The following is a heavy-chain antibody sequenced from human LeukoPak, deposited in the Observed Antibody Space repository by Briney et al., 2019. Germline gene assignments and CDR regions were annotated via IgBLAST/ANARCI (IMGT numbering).Heavy chain of an antibody. CDR1: GFTCSSYE. J-gene: IGHJ3*02. CDR3: AKESSGTGAFDI. V-gene: IGHV3-48*03. Sequence: GGSLRLSCAASGFTCSSYEMNWVRQAPGKGLEWVSYISSSGDGTYYADSVKGRFTISRDNSKDTLSLQMNSLRAEDTAVYYCAKESSGTGAFDIWGQGTMVTVSS. CDR2: ISSSGDGT. D-gene: IGHD1-26*01.